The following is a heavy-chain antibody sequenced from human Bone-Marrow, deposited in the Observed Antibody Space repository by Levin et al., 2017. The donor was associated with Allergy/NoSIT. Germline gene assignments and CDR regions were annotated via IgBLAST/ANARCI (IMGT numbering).Heavy chain of an antibody. Sequence: PPGGSLRLSCAASGFTFSSYWMSWVRQAPGKGLEWVANIKQDGSEKYYVDSVKGRFTISRDNAKNSLYLQMNSLRAEDTAVYYCASYSQQLAGASGDYWGQGTLVTVSS. CDR2: IKQDGSEK. J-gene: IGHJ4*02. V-gene: IGHV3-7*03. CDR3: ASYSQQLAGASGDY. CDR1: GFTFSSYW. D-gene: IGHD6-13*01.